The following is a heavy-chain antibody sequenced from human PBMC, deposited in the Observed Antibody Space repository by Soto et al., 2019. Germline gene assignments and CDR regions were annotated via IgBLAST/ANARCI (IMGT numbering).Heavy chain of an antibody. Sequence: PGESLKISCKGSGYSFTSYWIGWVRQMPGKGLEWMGIIYPGDSDTRYSPSFQGQVTISADKSISTAYLQWSSLKASDTAMYYCARQTGSYDSRRYSDNYAVDYWGQGTLVTVSS. CDR3: ARQTGSYDSRRYSDNYAVDY. V-gene: IGHV5-51*01. CDR1: GYSFTSYW. J-gene: IGHJ4*02. CDR2: IYPGDSDT. D-gene: IGHD3-22*01.